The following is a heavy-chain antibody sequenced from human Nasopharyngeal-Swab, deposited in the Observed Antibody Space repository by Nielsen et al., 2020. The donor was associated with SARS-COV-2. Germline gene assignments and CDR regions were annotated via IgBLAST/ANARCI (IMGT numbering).Heavy chain of an antibody. J-gene: IGHJ6*02. D-gene: IGHD4-23*01. CDR2: IYTSGST. V-gene: IGHV4-61*02. Sequence: LFCTVSGGSISSGSYYWSWIRQPAGKGLEWIGRIYTSGSTNYNPSLKSRVTISVDTSKNQFSLKLSSVTAADTAVYYCAATGPKTTVVDYGMDVWGQGTTVTVSS. CDR3: AATGPKTTVVDYGMDV. CDR1: GGSISSGSYY.